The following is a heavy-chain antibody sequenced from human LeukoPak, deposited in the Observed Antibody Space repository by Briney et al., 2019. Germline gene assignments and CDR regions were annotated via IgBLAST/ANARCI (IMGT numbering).Heavy chain of an antibody. CDR1: GFIFSNYG. Sequence: GGSLRLSCAASGFIFSNYGMTWVRQAPGKGLEWVSGISGSGGNTYYADSVKGRFTISRDNSKNTLYLQMNSLRAEDTAVYYCAKDRVAYCSGGSCYSSGDYWGQGTLVTVSS. J-gene: IGHJ4*02. V-gene: IGHV3-23*01. CDR2: ISGSGGNT. CDR3: AKDRVAYCSGGSCYSSGDY. D-gene: IGHD2-15*01.